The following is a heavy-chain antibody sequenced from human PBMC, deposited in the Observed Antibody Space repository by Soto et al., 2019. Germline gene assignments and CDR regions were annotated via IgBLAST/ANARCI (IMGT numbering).Heavy chain of an antibody. CDR3: ARELDTTGYILRY. Sequence: PGGSLRLSWAASWFTVSNNYMSWIRQAPGKGLEWVSIIYTRGDTYYADSVKGRFTISRDNSKNTLFLQMNSLRAEDTAVYYCARELDTTGYILRYWGQGTLVTVSS. CDR1: WFTVSNNY. J-gene: IGHJ4*02. V-gene: IGHV3-53*01. D-gene: IGHD3-22*01. CDR2: IYTRGDT.